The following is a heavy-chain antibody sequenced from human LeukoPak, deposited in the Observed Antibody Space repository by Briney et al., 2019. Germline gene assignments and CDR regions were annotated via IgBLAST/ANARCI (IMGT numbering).Heavy chain of an antibody. D-gene: IGHD6-19*01. J-gene: IGHJ4*02. Sequence: SETLSLTCAVYGGSFSGCYWSWIRQPPGKGLEWIGEINHSGSTNYNPSLKSRVTISVDTSKNQFSLKLSSVTAADTAVYYCARGSSGWFKYYFDYWGQGTLVTVSS. CDR2: INHSGST. CDR3: ARGSSGWFKYYFDY. V-gene: IGHV4-34*01. CDR1: GGSFSGCY.